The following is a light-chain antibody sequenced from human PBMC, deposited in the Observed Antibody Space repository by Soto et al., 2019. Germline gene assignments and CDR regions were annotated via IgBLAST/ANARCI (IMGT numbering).Light chain of an antibody. CDR2: TVN. CDR1: SSDVGANIF. V-gene: IGLV2-14*01. J-gene: IGLJ1*01. Sequence: QSALTQPASVSGSPGQSITISCTGTSSDVGANIFVSWYQQHPGKVPKLMIYTVNSRPSGVSQRFSGSKSGNTASLTISGLQAEDEADYYCSSFTTDSTYVFGTGTKVTVL. CDR3: SSFTTDSTYV.